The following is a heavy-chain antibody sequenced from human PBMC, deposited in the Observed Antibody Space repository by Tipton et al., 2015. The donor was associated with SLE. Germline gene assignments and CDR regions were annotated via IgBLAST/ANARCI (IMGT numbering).Heavy chain of an antibody. Sequence: TLSLTCTVSGDSITRSSFYWGWIRQPPGKGLEWIGSIYYSGSTYYNPSLKSRVTISVDTSKNQFSLKLSSVTAADTAVYYCARGAARRRYFDYWGQGTLVTVSS. CDR1: GDSITRSSFY. D-gene: IGHD6-6*01. V-gene: IGHV4-39*07. CDR3: ARGAARRRYFDY. J-gene: IGHJ4*02. CDR2: IYYSGST.